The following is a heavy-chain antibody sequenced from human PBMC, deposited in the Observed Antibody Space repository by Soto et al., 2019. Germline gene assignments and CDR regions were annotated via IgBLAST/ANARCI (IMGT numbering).Heavy chain of an antibody. Sequence: EVQLLQSGGGFVQPGGSLRLSCAASGLTFTNYPMSWVRQAPGKGLEWVSVISGSGDSTYYAESVKGRFTISRDKSKNTLYLQMNSVGAEDTAVYYCASLNYYDSSGYYYWYYFDFWGQGTLVTVSS. CDR2: ISGSGDST. V-gene: IGHV3-23*01. CDR1: GLTFTNYP. J-gene: IGHJ4*02. CDR3: ASLNYYDSSGYYYWYYFDF. D-gene: IGHD3-22*01.